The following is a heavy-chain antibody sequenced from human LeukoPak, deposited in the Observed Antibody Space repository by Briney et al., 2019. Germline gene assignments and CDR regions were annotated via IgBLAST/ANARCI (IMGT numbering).Heavy chain of an antibody. CDR2: IYYSGST. CDR1: DGSISSYY. Sequence: SETLSLTCTVSDGSISSYYWSWIRQPPGKGLEWIGYIYYSGSTNYNPSLKSRVTISVDTSKNQFSLKLSSVTAADTAMYYCARLQYYYDSSGSGYFDYWGQGTLVTVSS. CDR3: ARLQYYYDSSGSGYFDY. V-gene: IGHV4-59*08. D-gene: IGHD3-22*01. J-gene: IGHJ4*02.